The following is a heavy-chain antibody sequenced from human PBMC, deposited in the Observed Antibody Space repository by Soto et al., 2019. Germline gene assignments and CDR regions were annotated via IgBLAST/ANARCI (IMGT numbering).Heavy chain of an antibody. D-gene: IGHD1-1*01. J-gene: IGHJ5*02. CDR1: GFALSNYF. CDR3: ARTYVPGIAGFDP. CDR2: MSGDGKTI. V-gene: IGHV3-74*01. Sequence: GGSLRLSCVASGFALSNYFMHWFRQVPGEGLVWVSRMSGDGKTISYADSVKGRFTISRDNAKNTLYLQMNSLRVEDTAVYYCARTYVPGIAGFDPWGQGTLVTVSS.